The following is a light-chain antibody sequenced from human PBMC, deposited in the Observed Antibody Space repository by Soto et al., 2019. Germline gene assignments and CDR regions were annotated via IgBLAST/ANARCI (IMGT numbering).Light chain of an antibody. CDR3: QQRSNWPPVWT. J-gene: IGKJ1*01. V-gene: IGKV3-11*01. CDR1: QSVSSY. Sequence: EIVLTQSPATLSLSPGERATLSCRASQSVSSYLAWYQQKPGQAPRLLIYDASNRATGIPARFSGSGSGTDLTLTISSLEPEDFAVYYCQQRSNWPPVWTFGQGTKVDIK. CDR2: DAS.